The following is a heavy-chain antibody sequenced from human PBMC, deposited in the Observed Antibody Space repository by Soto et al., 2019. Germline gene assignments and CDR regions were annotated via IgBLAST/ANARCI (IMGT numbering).Heavy chain of an antibody. CDR2: ISTYNDNT. D-gene: IGHD6-19*01. CDR1: GYTFTSYG. CDR3: ARGSGIGVAGLCDY. V-gene: IGHV1-18*01. J-gene: IGHJ4*02. Sequence: QVQLVQSGAEVKKPGASVKVSCKASGYTFTSYGINWVRQAPGQGLEWMGWISTYNDNTYYAQKFQGRVTMTTDTSTSTAYMELRSLTSDNSAVYYCARGSGIGVAGLCDYGGQGTLVTVSS.